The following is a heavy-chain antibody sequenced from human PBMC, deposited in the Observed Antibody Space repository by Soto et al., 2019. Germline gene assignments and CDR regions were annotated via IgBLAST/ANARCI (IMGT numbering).Heavy chain of an antibody. CDR2: FYPGDSTS. D-gene: IGHD2-15*01. CDR3: ARIIGYCRNNDCSWTFDI. Sequence: GESLKISCKTSGYSFISYWVAWVRQLPGKGLEWMGTFYPGDSTSTYSPSFQGQVTISVDKSISTAYLQLSSLKASDTAMYYCARIIGYCRNNDCSWTFDIWGQGAMVTVSS. V-gene: IGHV5-51*01. CDR1: GYSFISYW. J-gene: IGHJ3*02.